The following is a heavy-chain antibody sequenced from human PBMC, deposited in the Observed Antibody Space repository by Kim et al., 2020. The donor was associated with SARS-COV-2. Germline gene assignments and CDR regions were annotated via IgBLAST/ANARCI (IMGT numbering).Heavy chain of an antibody. D-gene: IGHD6-25*01. CDR3: ARDRLEDGMDV. Sequence: SETLSLTCTVSGGSISSYYWSWIRQPPGKGLEWIGYIYYSGSTNYNPSLKSRVTISVDTSKNQFSLKLSSVTAADTAVYYCARDRLEDGMDVWGQGTTVT. CDR1: GGSISSYY. CDR2: IYYSGST. J-gene: IGHJ6*02. V-gene: IGHV4-59*01.